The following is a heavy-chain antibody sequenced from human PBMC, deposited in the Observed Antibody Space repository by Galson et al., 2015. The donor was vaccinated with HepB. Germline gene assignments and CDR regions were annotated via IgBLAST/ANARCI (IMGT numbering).Heavy chain of an antibody. D-gene: IGHD2-2*03. CDR2: LHNDGVTT. CDR3: AKFRGMDIGEYHFDH. Sequence: LRLSCAASGFTFSTFAMGWVRQAPGKGLEWVSTLHNDGVTTHIADSVRGRFTISRDNSKNTLFLQMDSLGVEDTALYYCAKFRGMDIGEYHFDHWGQGTLGTVSS. J-gene: IGHJ4*02. V-gene: IGHV3-23*05. CDR1: GFTFSTFA.